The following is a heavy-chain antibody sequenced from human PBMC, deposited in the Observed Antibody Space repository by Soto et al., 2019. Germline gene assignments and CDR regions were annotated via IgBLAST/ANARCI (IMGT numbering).Heavy chain of an antibody. Sequence: GGSLRLSCAASGFTFSSYWMSWVRQAPGTGLEWVANIKQDGSEKYYVDSVKGRFTISRDNAKNSLYLQMNSLRAEDTAVYYCARDRQLVRTGWFDPWGEGTLVTVSS. V-gene: IGHV3-7*03. CDR1: GFTFSSYW. CDR3: ARDRQLVRTGWFDP. CDR2: IKQDGSEK. J-gene: IGHJ5*02. D-gene: IGHD6-6*01.